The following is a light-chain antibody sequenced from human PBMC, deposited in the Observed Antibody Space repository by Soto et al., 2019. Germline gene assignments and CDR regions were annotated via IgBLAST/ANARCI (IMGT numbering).Light chain of an antibody. CDR1: QSISGR. Sequence: DIQMTQSPSTLSASVGDRVTITCRASQSISGRLAWYQQKPGQAPKLLIYQASSLESGVPSRFRGSGSGTEFTLTISSLQPDDFATYYCQQYYTYSLIFGGGTNIEI. V-gene: IGKV1-5*03. CDR3: QQYYTYSLI. CDR2: QAS. J-gene: IGKJ4*01.